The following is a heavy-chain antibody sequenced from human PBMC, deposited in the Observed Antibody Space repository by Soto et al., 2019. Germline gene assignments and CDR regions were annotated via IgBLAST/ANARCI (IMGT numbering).Heavy chain of an antibody. CDR3: AKEPYYYDSSGYYPQYFDY. D-gene: IGHD3-22*01. J-gene: IGHJ4*02. V-gene: IGHV3-23*01. Sequence: GGSLRLSCAASGFTFDGYTMHWVRQAPGKGLEWVSVISWGGGSTYYADSVKGRFTISRDNSKNTLYLQMNSLRAEDTAVYYCAKEPYYYDSSGYYPQYFDYWGQGTLVTVSS. CDR2: ISWGGGST. CDR1: GFTFDGYT.